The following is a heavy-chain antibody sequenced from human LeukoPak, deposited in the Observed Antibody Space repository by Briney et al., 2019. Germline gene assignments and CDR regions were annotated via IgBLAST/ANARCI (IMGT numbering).Heavy chain of an antibody. CDR1: GGTFSSYA. D-gene: IGHD2-15*01. Sequence: SVKVSCKASGGTFSSYAISWVRQAPGQGLEWMGGITPIFGAANYAQKFQGRVTITTDESTSTDYLELSIHRSEDTAAYYCSGGSELGYYYYYYMDVWGKGTTVTVSS. CDR2: ITPIFGAA. CDR3: SGGSELGYYYYYYMDV. V-gene: IGHV1-69*05. J-gene: IGHJ6*03.